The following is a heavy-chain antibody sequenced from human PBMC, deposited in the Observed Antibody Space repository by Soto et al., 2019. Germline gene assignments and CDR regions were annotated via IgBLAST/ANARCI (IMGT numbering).Heavy chain of an antibody. CDR3: ASLYDDTSGNFYD. Sequence: SVKVSCKASGDSFSRSTFSWVRQAPGQGLEWMGRFIPMLGIANYAQTFQGRVTITADKSTSTAYMDLSSLRSEDTAVYYCASLYDDTSGNFYDWGQGTLVTVPS. D-gene: IGHD3-22*01. V-gene: IGHV1-69*02. J-gene: IGHJ4*02. CDR2: FIPMLGIA. CDR1: GDSFSRST.